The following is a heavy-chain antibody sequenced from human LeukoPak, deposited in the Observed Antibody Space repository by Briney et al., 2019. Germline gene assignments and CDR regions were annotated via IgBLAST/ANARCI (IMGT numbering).Heavy chain of an antibody. CDR3: ARGARKYYDYVWGTLDY. D-gene: IGHD3-16*01. Sequence: SETLSLTCTVSGGSISSSSYFWGWIRQPPGKGLEWIGSIYYSGTTYYNPSLRSRVTISVDTSKNQLSLKLGSVTAADTAVYHCARGARKYYDYVWGTLDYWGQGSLVTVSS. J-gene: IGHJ4*02. V-gene: IGHV4-39*01. CDR2: IYYSGTT. CDR1: GGSISSSSYF.